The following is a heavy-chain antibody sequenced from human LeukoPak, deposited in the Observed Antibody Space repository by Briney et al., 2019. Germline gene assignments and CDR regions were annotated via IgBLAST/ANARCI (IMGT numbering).Heavy chain of an antibody. Sequence: PGGSLRLSCTASGFTFGDYGMTWVRQAPGKGLEWVGFIRSKAYGGTTEYAASVKGRFTNSRDDSKSIAYLQMNSLKTEDTAVYYCTRDPGDWGQGTLVTVSS. V-gene: IGHV3-49*04. CDR1: GFTFGDYG. D-gene: IGHD7-27*01. CDR3: TRDPGD. J-gene: IGHJ4*02. CDR2: IRSKAYGGTT.